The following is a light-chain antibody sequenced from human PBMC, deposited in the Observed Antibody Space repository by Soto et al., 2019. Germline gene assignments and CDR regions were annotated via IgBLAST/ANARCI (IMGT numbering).Light chain of an antibody. CDR1: QAVDDY. Sequence: EVVLTQSPATLSVSPGERATLSCRASQAVDDYLVWYQQKPGQAPRLLIYDVSNRAPGIPARFSGGGSGTDFTLPISSLEPEDFAVYYCQQRRNWPPFTFGQGTKVEVK. V-gene: IGKV3-11*01. CDR2: DVS. J-gene: IGKJ2*01. CDR3: QQRRNWPPFT.